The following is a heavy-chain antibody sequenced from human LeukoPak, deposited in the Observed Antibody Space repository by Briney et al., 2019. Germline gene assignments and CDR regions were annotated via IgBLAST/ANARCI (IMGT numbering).Heavy chain of an antibody. J-gene: IGHJ4*02. V-gene: IGHV4-39*01. CDR3: ARHNAPRRVGFDF. D-gene: IGHD2-2*01. CDR2: LSHAGNT. CDR1: GDSVRNDFYY. Sequence: NPSETLSLTCSVSGDSVRNDFYYWGWIRQPPGKGLEWVACLSHAGNTWYNPSLESRLSISVDTSKNQFSPKFSSVTAADTALYWCARHNAPRRVGFDFWGQGILVTVSS.